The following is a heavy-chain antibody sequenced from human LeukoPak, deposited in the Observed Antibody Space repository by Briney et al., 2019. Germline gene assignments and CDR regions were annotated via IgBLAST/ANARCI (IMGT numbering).Heavy chain of an antibody. CDR3: ARLYCGGDCYSVSPH. J-gene: IGHJ4*02. CDR2: IKQDGSEK. Sequence: GGSLRLSCAASGFTFSSYWMSWARQAPGKGLEWVANIKQDGSEKYYVDSVKGRFTISRDNAKNSLYLQMNSLRAEDTAVYYCARLYCGGDCYSVSPHWGQGTLVTVSS. CDR1: GFTFSSYW. V-gene: IGHV3-7*03. D-gene: IGHD2-21*02.